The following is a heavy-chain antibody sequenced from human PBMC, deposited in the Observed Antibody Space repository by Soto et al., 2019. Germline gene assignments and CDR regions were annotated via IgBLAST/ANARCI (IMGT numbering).Heavy chain of an antibody. J-gene: IGHJ4*02. Sequence: GGSLSLSCAASGFTFSSYGMHWVRQAPGKGLEWVAVISYDGSNKYYADSVKGRFTISRDNSKNTLYLQMNSLRAEDTAVYYCAGPGIQLFAFDYWGQGTLVTVSS. V-gene: IGHV3-30*03. D-gene: IGHD5-18*01. CDR1: GFTFSSYG. CDR3: AGPGIQLFAFDY. CDR2: ISYDGSNK.